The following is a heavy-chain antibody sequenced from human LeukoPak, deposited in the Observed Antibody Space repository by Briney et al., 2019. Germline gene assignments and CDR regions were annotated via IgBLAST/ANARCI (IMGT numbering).Heavy chain of an antibody. CDR3: ARDSYYDSSGYYLYDAFDI. CDR2: IYTSGST. V-gene: IGHV4-61*02. Sequence: SQTLSLTCTVSGGSISSGDYYWSWIRQPAGKGLEWIGRIYTSGSTNYNPSLKSRVTMSVDTSKNQFSLKLSSVTAADTAVYYCARDSYYDSSGYYLYDAFDIWGQGTMVTVSS. D-gene: IGHD3-22*01. CDR1: GGSISSGDYY. J-gene: IGHJ3*02.